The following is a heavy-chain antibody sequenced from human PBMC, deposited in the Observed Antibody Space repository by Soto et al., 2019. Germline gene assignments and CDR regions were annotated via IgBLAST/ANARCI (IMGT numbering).Heavy chain of an antibody. CDR1: GFTVSNNY. D-gene: IGHD3-10*01. J-gene: IGHJ4*02. V-gene: IGHV3-53*01. CDR2: IYSGGYT. Sequence: EVQLVESGGGLIQPGGSLRLSCAVSGFTVSNNYMSWVRQAPGKGLEGVSVIYSGGYTAYGDSVKGRFTISRDNSKNTPYLQRKSRGAADPALYSWAAQPGGGGYWGQGTLVTVSS. CDR3: AAQPGGGGY.